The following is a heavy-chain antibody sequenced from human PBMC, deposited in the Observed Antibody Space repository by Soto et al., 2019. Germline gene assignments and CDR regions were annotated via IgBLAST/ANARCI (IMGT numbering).Heavy chain of an antibody. CDR2: ISGSGSDT. V-gene: IGHV3-23*01. CDR1: GFTFNSYV. Sequence: EVQLLESGGGLVQPGGSLRLSCAASGFTFNSYVMSWVRQAPGKGLEWVSGISGSGSDTYYAASVKGRFTISRDNSKSTLYLQMNSLRAEDTALYYCTKNGRSGGSGPNWFDPWGQGTLVTVSS. CDR3: TKNGRSGGSGPNWFDP. D-gene: IGHD2-15*01. J-gene: IGHJ5*02.